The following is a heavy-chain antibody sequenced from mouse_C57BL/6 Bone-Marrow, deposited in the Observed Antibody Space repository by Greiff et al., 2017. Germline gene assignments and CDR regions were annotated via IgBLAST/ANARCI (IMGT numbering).Heavy chain of an antibody. D-gene: IGHD2-4*01. CDR3: ARQRDYDSLYAMDY. J-gene: IGHJ4*01. CDR1: EYEFPSHD. CDR2: INSDGGST. Sequence: DVMLVESGGGLVQPGESLKLSCESNEYEFPSHDMSWVRKTPEKRLELVAAINSDGGSTYYPDTMERRFIISRDNTKKTLYLQMSSLRSEDTALYYCARQRDYDSLYAMDYWGQGTSVTVSS. V-gene: IGHV5-2*01.